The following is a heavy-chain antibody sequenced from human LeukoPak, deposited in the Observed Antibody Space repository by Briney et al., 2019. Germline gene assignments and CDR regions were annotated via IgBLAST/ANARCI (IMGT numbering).Heavy chain of an antibody. CDR2: ISSSGSTI. V-gene: IGHV3-48*03. D-gene: IGHD3-10*01. J-gene: IGHJ5*02. Sequence: GGSLRLSCAASGFTFSSYEMNWVRQAPGKGLEWVSYISSSGSTIYYADSVKGRFTISRDNAKNSLYLQMNSLRAEDTAVYYCARPLMYYYGSETYFWFDPWGQGTLVTVSS. CDR1: GFTFSSYE. CDR3: ARPLMYYYGSETYFWFDP.